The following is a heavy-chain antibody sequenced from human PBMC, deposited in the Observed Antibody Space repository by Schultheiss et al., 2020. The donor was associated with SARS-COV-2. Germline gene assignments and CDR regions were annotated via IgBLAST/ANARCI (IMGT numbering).Heavy chain of an antibody. CDR1: GFTFSSYE. Sequence: GGSLRLSCAASGFTFSSYEMNWVRQAPGKGLEWVSYISSSGSTIYYADSVKGRFTISRDNSKNSLYLQMNSLRDEDTAVYYCARDYPDSSSWYGYYYMDVWGKGTTVTVSS. D-gene: IGHD6-13*01. CDR3: ARDYPDSSSWYGYYYMDV. J-gene: IGHJ6*03. CDR2: ISSSGSTI. V-gene: IGHV3-48*03.